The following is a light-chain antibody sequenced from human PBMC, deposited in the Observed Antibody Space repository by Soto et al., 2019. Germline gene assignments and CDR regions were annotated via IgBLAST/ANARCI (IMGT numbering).Light chain of an antibody. CDR3: QKYNSAPLT. CDR1: ESVSNY. Sequence: EIVLTQSPGTLSLSPGEGATLSCRASESVSNYFAWYQQKPGQAPRLLIYDASKRATGIPARFSGSGSGTDFTLTISSLEPEDVAAYYCQKYNSAPLTFGGGTKVEIK. CDR2: DAS. V-gene: IGKV3-11*01. J-gene: IGKJ4*01.